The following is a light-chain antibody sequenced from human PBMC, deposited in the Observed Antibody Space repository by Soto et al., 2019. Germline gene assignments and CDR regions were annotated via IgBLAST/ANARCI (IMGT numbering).Light chain of an antibody. Sequence: DIQMTQSPSSLSASVGDRLTITGRASQSVTTWLAWYQQKPGKAPKLLIYDASSMESGVPSRFSGSGSGTEFTLTISSLQPDDFATYYCQHYDSYSEAFGEGTKVDIK. CDR1: QSVTTW. CDR3: QHYDSYSEA. J-gene: IGKJ1*01. V-gene: IGKV1-5*01. CDR2: DAS.